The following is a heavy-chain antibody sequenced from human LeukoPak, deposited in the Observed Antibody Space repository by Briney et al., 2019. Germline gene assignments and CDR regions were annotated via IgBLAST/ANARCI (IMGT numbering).Heavy chain of an antibody. D-gene: IGHD5-18*01. V-gene: IGHV3-21*01. J-gene: IGHJ4*02. Sequence: GGSLRLSCAASGFTFSSYSMNWVRRAPGKGLEWVSSISSSSYIYYADSVKGRFTISRDNAKNSLYLQMNSLRAEDTAVYYCARASSLYSYGPWWGQGTLVTVSS. CDR2: ISSSSYI. CDR1: GFTFSSYS. CDR3: ARASSLYSYGPW.